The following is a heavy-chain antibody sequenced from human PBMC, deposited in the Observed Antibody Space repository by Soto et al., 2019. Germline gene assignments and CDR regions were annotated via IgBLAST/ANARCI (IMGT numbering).Heavy chain of an antibody. CDR2: IIPIFGTA. CDR3: ARDHGYSGYEPLDY. CDR1: GATFSSYA. J-gene: IGHJ4*02. Sequence: SVKVSCKASGATFSSYAISWVRQAPGQGLEWMGGIIPIFGTANYAQKFQGRVTITADESTSTAYMELSSLRSEDTAVYYCARDHGYSGYEPLDYWGQGTLVTVSS. V-gene: IGHV1-69*13. D-gene: IGHD5-12*01.